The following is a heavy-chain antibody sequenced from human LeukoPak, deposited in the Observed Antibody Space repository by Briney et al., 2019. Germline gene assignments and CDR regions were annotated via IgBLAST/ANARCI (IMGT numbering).Heavy chain of an antibody. CDR3: ARWWYYDILAGYRPDAIDI. V-gene: IGHV4-39*01. Sequence: PSETLSLTCTVSGDSISSSSHYWGWIRQPPGKGLEWIGNIYYSGSTYYNPSLKSRVTISVDPSNNQFSLRLSSVTAADTAVYYCARWWYYDILAGYRPDAIDIWGQGTMLSVSS. J-gene: IGHJ3*02. CDR1: GDSISSSSHY. CDR2: IYYSGST. D-gene: IGHD3-9*01.